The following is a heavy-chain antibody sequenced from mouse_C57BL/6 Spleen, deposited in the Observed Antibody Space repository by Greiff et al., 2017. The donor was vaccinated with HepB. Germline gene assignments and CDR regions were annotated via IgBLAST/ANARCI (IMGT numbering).Heavy chain of an antibody. V-gene: IGHV14-4*01. J-gene: IGHJ2*01. CDR3: TVWYPDY. CDR2: IDPENGDT. Sequence: EVKLMESGAELVRPGASVKLSCTASGFNIKDDYMHWVKQRPEQGLEWIGWIDPENGDTEYASKFQGKATITADTSSNTAYLQLSSLTSEDTAVYYCTVWYPDYWGQGTTLTVSS. CDR1: GFNIKDDY. D-gene: IGHD2-10*02.